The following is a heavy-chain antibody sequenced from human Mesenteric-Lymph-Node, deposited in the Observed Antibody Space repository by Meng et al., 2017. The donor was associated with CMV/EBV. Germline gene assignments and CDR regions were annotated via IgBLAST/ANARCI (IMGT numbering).Heavy chain of an antibody. CDR1: GFTFSSYS. V-gene: IGHV3-21*01. Sequence: GESLKISCAASGFTFSSYSMNWVRQAPGKGLEWVSSISSSSSYIYYADSVKGRFTISRDNAKNSLYLQMNSQRAEDTAVYYCARVGVTMPWGQGTLVTVSS. D-gene: IGHD3-10*01. CDR3: ARVGVTMP. J-gene: IGHJ5*02. CDR2: ISSSSSYI.